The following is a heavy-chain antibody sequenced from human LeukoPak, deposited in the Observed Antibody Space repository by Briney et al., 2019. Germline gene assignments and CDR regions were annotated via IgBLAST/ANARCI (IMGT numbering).Heavy chain of an antibody. J-gene: IGHJ4*02. D-gene: IGHD3-22*01. CDR2: IYYSGST. CDR1: GGSIRSYY. Sequence: SETLSLTCTVSGGSIRSYYWSWIRQSPGKGLEWIGYIYYSGSTNYNPSLKSRVTISVDTSKNQFSLKLSSVTAADTAVYYCAREFDSSGYYLYAIDYWGQGTLVTVSS. V-gene: IGHV4-59*01. CDR3: AREFDSSGYYLYAIDY.